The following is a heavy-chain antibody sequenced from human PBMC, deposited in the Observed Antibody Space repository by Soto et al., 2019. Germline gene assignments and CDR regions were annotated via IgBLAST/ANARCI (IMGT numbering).Heavy chain of an antibody. D-gene: IGHD5-12*01. CDR1: GYTLTTYG. CDR3: AICSGYSGYQCGPWDN. Sequence: ASVKVSCKASGYTLTTYGITWVRQAPGQGLAWMGRITAYNGNIKFAPKFQGRVTMTTDTSTNTAHMELGSLRSDDTAIYYCAICSGYSGYQCGPWDNWGQGTLVTVSS. CDR2: ITAYNGNI. J-gene: IGHJ4*02. V-gene: IGHV1-18*01.